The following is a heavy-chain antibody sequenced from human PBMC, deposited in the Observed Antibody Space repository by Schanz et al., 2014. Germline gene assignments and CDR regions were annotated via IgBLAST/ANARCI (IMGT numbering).Heavy chain of an antibody. CDR1: GFVFRTFA. J-gene: IGHJ4*02. D-gene: IGHD6-13*01. V-gene: IGHV3-23*01. CDR3: ARLDSSSWYPRY. Sequence: EVQLLESGGTVVQPGGSLRVSCAASGFVFRTFAMYWVRQAPGKGLEWVSAITGSGSKTYYADSVKGRFTIARDNSKNTLFLQMDSLRVEDTAVYYCARLDSSSWYPRYWGQGTLXTVSS. CDR2: ITGSGSKT.